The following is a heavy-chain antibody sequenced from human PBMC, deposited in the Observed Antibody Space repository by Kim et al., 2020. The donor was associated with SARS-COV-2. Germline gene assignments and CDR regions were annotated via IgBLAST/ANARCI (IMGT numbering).Heavy chain of an antibody. CDR3: ARIGSEGELRFGRYYFDY. CDR1: GYSFTSYW. D-gene: IGHD1-26*01. V-gene: IGHV5-51*01. Sequence: GESLKISCQGSGYSFTSYWIGWVRQMPGKGLEWMGIIYPGDSDTRYSPSFQGQVTISADKSISTAYLQWSSLKASDTAMYYCARIGSEGELRFGRYYFDYWGQGTLVTVSS. CDR2: IYPGDSDT. J-gene: IGHJ4*02.